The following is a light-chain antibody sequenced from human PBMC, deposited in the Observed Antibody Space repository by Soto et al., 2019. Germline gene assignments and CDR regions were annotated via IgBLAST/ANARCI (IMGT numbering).Light chain of an antibody. CDR3: CSYAGNYKYV. J-gene: IGLJ1*01. CDR2: DVN. Sequence: QAALTQPHSVCGSPGQSVTISCTGTSSDVGAYNFASWYQQRPGTAPRLIIYDVNKRPSGVPDRFSGSKSGNTASLTISGLQAQDEARYYCCSYAGNYKYVFGSGTKVTVL. CDR1: SSDVGAYNF. V-gene: IGLV2-11*01.